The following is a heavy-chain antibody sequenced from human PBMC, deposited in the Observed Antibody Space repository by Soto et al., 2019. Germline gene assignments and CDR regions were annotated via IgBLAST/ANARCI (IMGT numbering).Heavy chain of an antibody. Sequence: EVQLLESGGGLAQPGGSLRLSCAASGFTFRHNVLSWVRQAPGKGLDWVSGITGSGRDTYYADSVKGRFTISRDNSKNMVCLQMNSLRAEDTALYYCAKNGLDNSPSAIDSWGPGTLVTVSS. CDR1: GFTFRHNV. D-gene: IGHD2-8*01. J-gene: IGHJ4*02. CDR2: ITGSGRDT. CDR3: AKNGLDNSPSAIDS. V-gene: IGHV3-23*01.